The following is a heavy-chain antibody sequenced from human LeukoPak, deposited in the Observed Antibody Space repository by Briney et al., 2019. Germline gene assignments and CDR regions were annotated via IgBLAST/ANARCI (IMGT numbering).Heavy chain of an antibody. CDR1: GGSFSGYY. D-gene: IGHD6-13*01. V-gene: IGHV4-34*01. J-gene: IGHJ4*02. CDR3: ARGGGQQLVPLDY. Sequence: SETLSLTCAVYGGSFSGYYWSWIRQPPGKGLEWIGEINHSGSTNYNPSLKSRATISVDTSKNQFSLKLSSVTAADTAVYYCARGGGQQLVPLDYWGQGTLVTVSS. CDR2: INHSGST.